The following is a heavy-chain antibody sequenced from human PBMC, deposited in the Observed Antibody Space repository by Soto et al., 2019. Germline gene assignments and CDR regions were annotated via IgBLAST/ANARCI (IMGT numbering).Heavy chain of an antibody. CDR3: ARPPRGDITIMDV. V-gene: IGHV5-10-1*01. J-gene: IGHJ6*02. Sequence: GESLKISCKGSGYSFTIYWISWVLQMPGKGLEWMGRIDPSDSYTNYSPSFQGHVTISADKSISTAYLQWSSLKASDTAMYYCARPPRGDITIMDVWGQGTTVTVSS. CDR1: GYSFTIYW. D-gene: IGHD3-9*01. CDR2: IDPSDSYT.